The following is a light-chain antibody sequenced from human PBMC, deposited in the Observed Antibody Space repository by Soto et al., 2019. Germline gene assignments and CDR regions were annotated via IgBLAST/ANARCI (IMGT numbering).Light chain of an antibody. CDR3: CSFAGSNRV. Sequence: QSALTQPRSVSGSPGQSVTISCAGTISDVGAYNYVSWYQQHPGKAPKLMLYNVSERPSGVPDRFSGSKSGSTASLTISGLQAEDEADYYCCSFAGSNRVFGGGTKLTVL. J-gene: IGLJ2*01. CDR1: ISDVGAYNY. V-gene: IGLV2-11*01. CDR2: NVS.